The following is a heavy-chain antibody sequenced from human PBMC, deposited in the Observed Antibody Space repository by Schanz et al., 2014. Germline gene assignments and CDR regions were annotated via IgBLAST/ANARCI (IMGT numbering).Heavy chain of an antibody. CDR1: GFNVGNNY. Sequence: EVQLEVSGGGLVQPGGSLRLSCEASGFNVGNNYMSWVRQPPGKGLECISIIYSRGGTFHADSVEGRFTISRDNAKNTLYLQMNSLRPEDTALYYCVGIHVAVAEAFYWGQGALVIVS. D-gene: IGHD6-19*01. V-gene: IGHV3-66*02. CDR2: IYSRGGT. J-gene: IGHJ4*02. CDR3: VGIHVAVAEAFY.